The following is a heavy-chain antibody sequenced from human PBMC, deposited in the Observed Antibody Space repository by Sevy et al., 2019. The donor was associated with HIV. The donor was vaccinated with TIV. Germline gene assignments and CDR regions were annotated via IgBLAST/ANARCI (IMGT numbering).Heavy chain of an antibody. J-gene: IGHJ4*02. V-gene: IGHV4-59*01. D-gene: IGHD3-22*01. Sequence: SETLSLTCTVSGGSISSYYWSWIRQPPGKGLEWIGYIYYSGSTNYNPTLKSRVTISVDTSKNQFSLTLTSVTAADTAVYYCARGQYYDSSVYYYGGYYFDYWGQGTLVTVSS. CDR2: IYYSGST. CDR3: ARGQYYDSSVYYYGGYYFDY. CDR1: GGSISSYY.